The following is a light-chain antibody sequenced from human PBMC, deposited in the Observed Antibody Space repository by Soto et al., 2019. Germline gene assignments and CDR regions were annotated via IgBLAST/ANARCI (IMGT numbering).Light chain of an antibody. Sequence: QSVLKQPPSVSGAPGQRVTISCTGSSSNLGAGYDVHWYQQLPGTAPKLLIYGNTNRPSGVPDRFSGSKSGTSASLAITGLQAEDEANYYCQSYDSSRGANYVFGTGTKVTVL. J-gene: IGLJ1*01. CDR3: QSYDSSRGANYV. CDR2: GNT. V-gene: IGLV1-40*01. CDR1: SSNLGAGYD.